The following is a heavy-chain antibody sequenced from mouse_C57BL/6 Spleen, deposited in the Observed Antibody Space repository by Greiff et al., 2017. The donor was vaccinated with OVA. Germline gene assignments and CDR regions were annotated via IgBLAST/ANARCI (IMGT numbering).Heavy chain of an antibody. V-gene: IGHV1-64*01. Sequence: QVQLQQPGAELVKPGASVTLSCKASGYTFTSYWMHWVKQRPGQGLEWIGMIHPNSGSTNYNEKFKSKATLTVDKSSSTAYMQRSSLTSEDSAVYYCARSGWLLRGYYAMDYWGQGTSVTVSS. CDR1: GYTFTSYW. CDR2: IHPNSGST. D-gene: IGHD2-3*01. CDR3: ARSGWLLRGYYAMDY. J-gene: IGHJ4*01.